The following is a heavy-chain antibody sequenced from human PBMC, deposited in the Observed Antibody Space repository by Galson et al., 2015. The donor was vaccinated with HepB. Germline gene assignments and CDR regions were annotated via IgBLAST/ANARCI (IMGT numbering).Heavy chain of an antibody. CDR3: ARASPDSGNYGLPDAFDI. V-gene: IGHV4-39*01. D-gene: IGHD3-10*01. J-gene: IGHJ3*02. Sequence: LSLTCTVSGGSINSIHYYWGWIRQPPGKGLEWIGHIYYNGNTYYNPSLKSRVTISVDTSKNQFSLKLSSVTAADTTVYYCARASPDSGNYGLPDAFDIWGQGTMVTVSS. CDR1: GGSINSIHYY. CDR2: IYYNGNT.